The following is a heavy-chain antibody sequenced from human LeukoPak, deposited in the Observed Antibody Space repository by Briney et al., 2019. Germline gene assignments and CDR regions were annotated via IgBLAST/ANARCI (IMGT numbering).Heavy chain of an antibody. J-gene: IGHJ6*02. D-gene: IGHD5-24*01. V-gene: IGHV3-30-3*01. Sequence: PGGSLRLSCAASGFTFSSYAMPWVRQAPGKGLEWVAVISYDGSNKYYADSVKGRFTISRDNSKNTLYLQMNSLRAEDTAVYYCASVEMPHYYGTDVWGQGTTVTVSS. CDR1: GFTFSSYA. CDR2: ISYDGSNK. CDR3: ASVEMPHYYGTDV.